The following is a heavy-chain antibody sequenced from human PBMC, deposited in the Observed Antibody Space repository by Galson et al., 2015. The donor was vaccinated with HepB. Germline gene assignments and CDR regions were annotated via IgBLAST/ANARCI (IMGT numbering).Heavy chain of an antibody. CDR1: GGSISSYY. CDR3: ARGYYDSSGYYRSPFDY. J-gene: IGHJ4*02. CDR2: IYYSGST. Sequence: ETLSLTCTVSGGSISSYYWSWIRQPPGKGLEWIGYIYYSGSTNYNPSLKSRVTISVDTSKNQFSLKLSSVTAADTAVYYCARGYYDSSGYYRSPFDYWGQGTLVTVSS. V-gene: IGHV4-59*01. D-gene: IGHD3-22*01.